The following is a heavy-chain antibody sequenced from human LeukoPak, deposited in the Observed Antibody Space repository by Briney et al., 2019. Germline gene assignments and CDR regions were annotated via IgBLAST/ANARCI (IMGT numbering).Heavy chain of an antibody. Sequence: ASVKVSCKASGYIFTKYVVHWVRQAPGQRPEWMGWIRAGNGDTKYSQNFQDRLTITRDTSASTVYMELSSLTSEDTALYYCARDDCGDTCYPGGYWGQGTLVTVSS. J-gene: IGHJ4*02. CDR1: GYIFTKYV. D-gene: IGHD2-21*01. CDR2: IRAGNGDT. V-gene: IGHV1-3*01. CDR3: ARDDCGDTCYPGGY.